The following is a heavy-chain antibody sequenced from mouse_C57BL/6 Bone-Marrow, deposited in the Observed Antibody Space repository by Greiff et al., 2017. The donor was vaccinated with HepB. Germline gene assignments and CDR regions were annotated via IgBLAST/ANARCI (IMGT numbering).Heavy chain of an antibody. V-gene: IGHV1-15*01. J-gene: IGHJ3*01. CDR3: TRSVVAPFAY. Sequence: VQLQQSGAELVRPGASVTLSCKASGYTFTDYEMHWVKQTPVHGLEWIGAIDPETGGTAYNQKFKGKAILTADKSSSTAYMELRSLTSEDSAVYYCTRSVVAPFAYWGQGTLVTVSA. D-gene: IGHD1-1*01. CDR2: IDPETGGT. CDR1: GYTFTDYE.